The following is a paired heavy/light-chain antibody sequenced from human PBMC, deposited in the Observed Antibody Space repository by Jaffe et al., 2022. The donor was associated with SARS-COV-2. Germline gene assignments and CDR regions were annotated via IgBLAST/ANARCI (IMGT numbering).Heavy chain of an antibody. V-gene: IGHV3-30*18. CDR2: ISYDGSNK. CDR3: AKVISAYELLFGDTSFDS. D-gene: IGHD5-12*01. Sequence: QVQLVESGGGMVQPGRSLRLSCEASGFTFSSYGMHWVRQAPGKGLEWVAVISYDGSNKYYADSVKGRFTISRDISKNTLYLQMNSLRAEDTAVYYCAKVISAYELLFGDTSFDSWGQGTLVTVSS. CDR1: GFTFSSYG. J-gene: IGHJ4*02.
Light chain of an antibody. CDR1: SSNIGAGYN. CDR3: QSYDTSLSGPWV. V-gene: IGLV1-40*01. Sequence: QSVLTQPPSVSGAPGQRVTISCTGSSSNIGAGYNVHWYQKLPGTAPKLLIYGNSNRPSGVPDRFSGSKSGTSASLAITGLQAEDEADYYCQSYDTSLSGPWVFGGGTRLTVL. CDR2: GNS. J-gene: IGLJ3*02.